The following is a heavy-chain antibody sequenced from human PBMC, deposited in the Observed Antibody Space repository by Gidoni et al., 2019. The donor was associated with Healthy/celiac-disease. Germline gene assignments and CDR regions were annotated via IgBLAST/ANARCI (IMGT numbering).Heavy chain of an antibody. Sequence: QVQLQESGPGLVKPSQTLSLTCTVSGGSISRGSYSWSWIRQPAGKGLEWIGRIYTSGSTNYNPSLKSRVTISVDTSKNQFSLKLSSVTAADTAVYYCARDYAYCSSTSCSDPLDYWGQGTLVTVSS. CDR1: GGSISRGSYS. V-gene: IGHV4-61*02. D-gene: IGHD2-2*01. CDR2: IYTSGST. J-gene: IGHJ4*02. CDR3: ARDYAYCSSTSCSDPLDY.